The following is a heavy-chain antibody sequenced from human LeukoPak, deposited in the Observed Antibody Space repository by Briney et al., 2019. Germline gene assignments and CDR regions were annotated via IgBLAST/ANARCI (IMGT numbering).Heavy chain of an antibody. CDR2: IYHSGST. V-gene: IGHV4-4*02. J-gene: IGHJ2*01. CDR1: GGSISSSNR. CDR3: ARDRGIRTIYEYFDL. D-gene: IGHD3-10*01. Sequence: PSETLSLTCAVSGGSISSSNRWSWVRQPPGKGLEWIGEIYHSGSTNYNPSLKSRVTISVDKSKNQFSLKLSSVTAADTAVYYCARDRGIRTIYEYFDLWGRGTLVTVSS.